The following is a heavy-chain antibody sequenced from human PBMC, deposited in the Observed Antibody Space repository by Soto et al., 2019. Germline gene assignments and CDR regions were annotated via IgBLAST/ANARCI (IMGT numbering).Heavy chain of an antibody. CDR2: INHSGST. J-gene: IGHJ4*02. CDR3: ARLVITGIPYYFDY. D-gene: IGHD1-20*01. Sequence: SETLSLTCAVYGGSFSGYYWSWIRQPPGKGLEWIGEINHSGSTNYNPSLKSRVTISVDTSKNQFSLKLGSVTAADTAVYYCARLVITGIPYYFDYWGQGTLVTVSS. V-gene: IGHV4-34*01. CDR1: GGSFSGYY.